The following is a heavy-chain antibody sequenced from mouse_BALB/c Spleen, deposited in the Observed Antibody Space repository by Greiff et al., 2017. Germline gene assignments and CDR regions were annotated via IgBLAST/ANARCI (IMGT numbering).Heavy chain of an antibody. J-gene: IGHJ4*01. CDR2: INSNGGST. CDR3: ARDSIYYGSSYYAMDY. Sequence: EVKLVESGGGLVQPGGSLKLSCAASGFTFSSYGMSWVRQTPDKRLELVATINSNGGSTYYPDSVKGRFTISRDNAKNTLYLQMSSLKSEDTAMYYCARDSIYYGSSYYAMDYWGQGTSVTVSS. D-gene: IGHD1-1*01. CDR1: GFTFSSYG. V-gene: IGHV5-6-3*01.